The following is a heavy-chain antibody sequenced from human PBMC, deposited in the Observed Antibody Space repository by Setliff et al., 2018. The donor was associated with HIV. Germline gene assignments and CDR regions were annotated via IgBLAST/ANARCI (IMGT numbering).Heavy chain of an antibody. CDR1: GASISSHNYY. V-gene: IGHV3-23*01. CDR2: ISGSGGST. Sequence: ETLSLTCTVSGASISSHNYYWGWIRQSPGKGLEWVSGISGSGGSTYYADSVKGRFTISRDNSKNTLYLQMNGLRVEDTAVYYCAKASVPDSNGWYWAFWGQGTLVTVSS. J-gene: IGHJ4*02. CDR3: AKASVPDSNGWYWAF. D-gene: IGHD6-19*01.